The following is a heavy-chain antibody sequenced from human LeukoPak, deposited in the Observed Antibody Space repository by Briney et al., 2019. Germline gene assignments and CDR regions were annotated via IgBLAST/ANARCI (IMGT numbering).Heavy chain of an antibody. J-gene: IGHJ1*01. CDR3: TFGSGSSH. Sequence: GGSLKFSCAASGFTFSGSAMYWVRQASGKGLGWVGRIRSKANNYETAYAASVTGRFTISRDDSKNTSYLQMNSLKTEDTAVYYCTFGSGSSHWGQGTLVTVSS. CDR2: IRSKANNYET. D-gene: IGHD3-10*01. CDR1: GFTFSGSA. V-gene: IGHV3-73*01.